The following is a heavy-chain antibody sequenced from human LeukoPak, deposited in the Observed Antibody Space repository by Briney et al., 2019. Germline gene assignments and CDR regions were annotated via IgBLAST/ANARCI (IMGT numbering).Heavy chain of an antibody. CDR3: ARHGSGTSDY. J-gene: IGHJ4*02. V-gene: IGHV3-23*01. CDR1: GFTFSRNA. CDR2: INGSGNRT. Sequence: EGSLRLSCAASGFTFSRNAMGWVRQAAGRGLEWVSAINGSGNRTYYADSVKGRFTISRDNSKNTLYLQMNSLRAEDTAVYYCARHGSGTSDYWGQGTLVTVSS. D-gene: IGHD3-10*01.